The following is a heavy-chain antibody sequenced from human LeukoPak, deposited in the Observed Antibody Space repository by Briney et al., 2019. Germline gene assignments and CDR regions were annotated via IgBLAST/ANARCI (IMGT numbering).Heavy chain of an antibody. Sequence: GASVKVSCKASGYTFTSYDINWVRQARGQRLEWIGWIVVGRGNTNYAQKFQERVTITRDMSTSTAYMELSSLRSEDTAVYYCAAGYYDSSGPYDYWGQGTLVTVSS. CDR2: IVVGRGNT. CDR1: GYTFTSYD. CDR3: AAGYYDSSGPYDY. D-gene: IGHD3-22*01. J-gene: IGHJ4*02. V-gene: IGHV1-58*02.